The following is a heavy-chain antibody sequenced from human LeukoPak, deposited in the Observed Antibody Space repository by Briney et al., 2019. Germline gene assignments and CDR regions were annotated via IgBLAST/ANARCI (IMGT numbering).Heavy chain of an antibody. V-gene: IGHV3-74*01. CDR2: INSDGSAT. Sequence: PGGSLRLSCAASGFSFSTHGMHWVRRAPGKGLVYVAQINSDGSATAYADSVKGRFTISRDNAKNTLYLEMSSLRAEDTAVYYCGSLTVVARDHWGQGTLVTVSS. CDR3: GSLTVVARDH. D-gene: IGHD3-22*01. J-gene: IGHJ4*02. CDR1: GFSFSTHG.